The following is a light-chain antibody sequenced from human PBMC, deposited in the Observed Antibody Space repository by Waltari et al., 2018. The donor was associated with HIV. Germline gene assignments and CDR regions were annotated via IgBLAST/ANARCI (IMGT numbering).Light chain of an antibody. CDR2: EVT. Sequence: QSVLTQPASVSGSPGQSITIPCPGPNSAVGASVYVPWYQQYPGKAPKLLIYEVTIRSPGISYRFSGSKSGNTASMTISGLQPEDEAHYYCSSYAATTTILFGGGTRLTVL. CDR1: NSAVGASVY. CDR3: SSYAATTTIL. J-gene: IGLJ3*02. V-gene: IGLV2-14*01.